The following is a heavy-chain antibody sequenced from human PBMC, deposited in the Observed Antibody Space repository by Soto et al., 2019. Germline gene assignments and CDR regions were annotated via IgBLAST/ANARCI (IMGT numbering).Heavy chain of an antibody. CDR2: ISWNSGSI. V-gene: IGHV3-9*01. D-gene: IGHD6-19*01. CDR1: GFTFDDYA. J-gene: IGHJ4*02. CDR3: AKGGNIALAGTADY. Sequence: GGSLRLSCAASGFTFDDYAMHWVRQAPGKGLEWVSGISWNSGSIGYADSVKGRFTISRDNAKNSLYLQMNSLRAEDTALYYCAKGGNIALAGTADYWGQGTLVTVSS.